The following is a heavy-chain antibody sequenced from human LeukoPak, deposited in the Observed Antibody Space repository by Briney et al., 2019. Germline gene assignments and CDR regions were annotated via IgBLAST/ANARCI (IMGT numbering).Heavy chain of an antibody. CDR3: ARGDGPGSFRMAN. D-gene: IGHD2-21*01. J-gene: IGHJ4*02. Sequence: GGSLRLSCAASGFTFSSHSMHWVRQAPGKGLEWVALMSNDGNAIHYADSVKGRFTISRDNPKNTLYLQMNSLRDEDTAIYYCARGDGPGSFRMANWGQGTLVTVSS. CDR2: MSNDGNAI. CDR1: GFTFSSHS. V-gene: IGHV3-30*01.